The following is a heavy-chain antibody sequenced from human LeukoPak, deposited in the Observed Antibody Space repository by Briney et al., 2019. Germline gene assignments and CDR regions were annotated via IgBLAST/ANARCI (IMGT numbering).Heavy chain of an antibody. CDR3: ARAPRDYGAIPRGDY. CDR1: GFTFSKYD. V-gene: IGHV3-48*03. CDR2: ISTGGSTI. D-gene: IGHD4-17*01. Sequence: PGGSLRLSCAASGFTFSKYDMNWVRQAPGKGLEWVSYISTGGSTIYYADSVKGRFTISRDNAKNSLFLQMNTLRAEDTAVYYCARAPRDYGAIPRGDYWGQGTLVTVSS. J-gene: IGHJ4*02.